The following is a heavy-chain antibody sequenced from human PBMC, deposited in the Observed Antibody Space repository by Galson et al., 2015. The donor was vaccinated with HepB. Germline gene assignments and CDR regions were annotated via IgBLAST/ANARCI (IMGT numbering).Heavy chain of an antibody. Sequence: QVQLQESGPGLVKPSQTLSLTCTVSGGSISSSDHYWSWIRQPPGKGLEWIGSIYNSGNTYYKSSLKSRLTLSRDMSKNQFSMKLTSVTAADPAAYYCAREGTPAWYGDPRGYLDSWGQGVLVTVSS. CDR2: IYNSGNT. J-gene: IGHJ4*02. V-gene: IGHV4-30-4*01. CDR3: AREGTPAWYGDPRGYLDS. D-gene: IGHD1-1*01. CDR1: GGSISSSDHY.